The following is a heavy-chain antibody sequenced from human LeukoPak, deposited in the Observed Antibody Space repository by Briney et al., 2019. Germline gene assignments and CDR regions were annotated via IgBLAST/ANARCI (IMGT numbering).Heavy chain of an antibody. CDR3: ARLSAYYYGSYFYYYMDV. V-gene: IGHV3-7*01. D-gene: IGHD3-10*01. CDR1: GFSFSSYW. J-gene: IGHJ6*03. Sequence: GGSLRLSCEASGFSFSSYWMTWVSQPPGKGPEWVANIKQDESERYSVDSVKGRFTISRDNAKNSVYLHMNSLRAEDTALYYCARLSAYYYGSYFYYYMDVWGKGTTVTVSS. CDR2: IKQDESER.